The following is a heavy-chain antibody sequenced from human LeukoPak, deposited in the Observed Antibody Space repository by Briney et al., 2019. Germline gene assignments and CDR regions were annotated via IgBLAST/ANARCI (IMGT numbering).Heavy chain of an antibody. D-gene: IGHD3-22*01. CDR3: AREGANYYDSSGYLACLVS. CDR2: ISGSGGST. CDR1: GFTFSSYG. V-gene: IGHV3-23*01. Sequence: GGSLRLSCAASGFTFSSYGMSWVRQAAGKGLEWVSAISGSGGSTYYADSVKGRFTISRENCKNRVYLQMDSVRAEDTAVYYCAREGANYYDSSGYLACLVSWGQGTLVTVSS. J-gene: IGHJ5*02.